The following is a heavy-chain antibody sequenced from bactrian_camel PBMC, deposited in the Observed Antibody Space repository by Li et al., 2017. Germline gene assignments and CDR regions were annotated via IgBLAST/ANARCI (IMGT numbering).Heavy chain of an antibody. J-gene: IGHJ6*01. CDR3: AADRALDDDCYVGSLYTDFAY. D-gene: IGHD3*01. V-gene: IGHV3S53*01. CDR2: IAGSGST. CDR1: RHTYIPYC. Sequence: HVQLVESGGGSVQAGESLTLSCVAQRHTYIPYCMGWFRQARGKDEKEREGVAVIAGSGSTGYADSVKGRFTISRDNAKSTLYLQMNNLKPEDTAMYYCAADRALDDDCYVGSLYTDFAYWGQGTQVTVSS.